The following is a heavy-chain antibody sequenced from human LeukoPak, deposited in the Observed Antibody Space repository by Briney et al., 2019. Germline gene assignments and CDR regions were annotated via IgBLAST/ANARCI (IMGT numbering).Heavy chain of an antibody. CDR2: IWYDGSNK. J-gene: IGHJ4*02. CDR1: GFTFSSYG. V-gene: IGHV3-33*08. CDR3: ARDALLRHCGGDCYPDY. Sequence: GSPRLSCAASGFTFSSYGMHWVRQAPGKGLEWVAVIWYDGSNKYYADSVKGRFTISRDNSKNTTYLQMNSLSAEDTAVYYCARDALLRHCGGDCYPDYWGQGTLVTVSS. D-gene: IGHD2-21*02.